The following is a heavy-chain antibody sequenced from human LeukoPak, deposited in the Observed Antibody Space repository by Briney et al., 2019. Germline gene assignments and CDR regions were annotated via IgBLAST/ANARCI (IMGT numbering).Heavy chain of an antibody. D-gene: IGHD5-24*01. CDR1: GFTFSSYS. V-gene: IGHV3-21*04. Sequence: GGTLRLSCAASGFTFSSYSMNWVRQAPGKGLEWVSSISSSSYIYYADSVKGRFTISRDNAKNSLYLQMNSLRAEDTALYYCARDRDPHYFDYWGQGTLVTVSS. CDR3: ARDRDPHYFDY. J-gene: IGHJ4*02. CDR2: ISSSSYI.